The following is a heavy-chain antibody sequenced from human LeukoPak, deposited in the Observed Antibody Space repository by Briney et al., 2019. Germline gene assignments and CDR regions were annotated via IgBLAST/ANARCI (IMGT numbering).Heavy chain of an antibody. CDR1: GGSISSSSYY. CDR2: IYYSGST. V-gene: IGHV4-39*07. J-gene: IGHJ4*02. Sequence: PSETLSLTCTVSGGSISSSSYYWGWIRQPPGKGLEWIGSIYYSGSTYYNPSLKSRVTISVDTSKNQFSLKLSSVTAADTAVYYCARDPHSSGRDYWGQGTLVTVSS. D-gene: IGHD6-19*01. CDR3: ARDPHSSGRDY.